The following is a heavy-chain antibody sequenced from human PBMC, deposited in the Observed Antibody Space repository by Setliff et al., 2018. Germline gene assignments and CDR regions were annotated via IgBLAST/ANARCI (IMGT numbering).Heavy chain of an antibody. Sequence: ASVKVSCKASGYTLTNYYMHWVRQAPGQGLEWMGIINPSGGLTRYAQKFQGRVTMTRDTSTSTVYMEVISLRSEDTAVYFCARVYLAGSGWDKANALDIWGQGTMVTVSS. CDR3: ARVYLAGSGWDKANALDI. V-gene: IGHV1-46*03. CDR2: INPSGGLT. CDR1: GYTLTNYY. J-gene: IGHJ3*02. D-gene: IGHD6-19*01.